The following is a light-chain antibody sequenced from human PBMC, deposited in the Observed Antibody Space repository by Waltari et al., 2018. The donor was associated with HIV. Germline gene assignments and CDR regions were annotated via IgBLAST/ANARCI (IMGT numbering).Light chain of an antibody. CDR3: QSADTSLSYYV. J-gene: IGLJ1*01. Sequence: SYELTQPPSVSVLPGQTSRITCSGDASRDPYVSWYQQKPGQAPVLVMYKDTERPSRIPVRFFGCTAGTSVRLIISGVPAEDEADYYCQSADTSLSYYVIGTGTKVSVL. V-gene: IGLV3-25*03. CDR1: ASRDPY. CDR2: KDT.